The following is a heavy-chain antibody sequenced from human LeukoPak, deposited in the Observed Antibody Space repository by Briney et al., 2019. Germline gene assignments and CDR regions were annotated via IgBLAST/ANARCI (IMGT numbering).Heavy chain of an antibody. CDR1: GYTFTSYG. D-gene: IGHD3-10*01. CDR2: INAGNGNT. V-gene: IGHV1-3*03. CDR3: ARDFLSGTGGNWFDP. Sequence: ASVKVSCKASGYTFTSYGISWVRQAPGQRLEWMGWINAGNGNTKYSQEFQGRVTITRDTSASTAYMELSSLRSEDMAVYYCARDFLSGTGGNWFDPWGQGTLVTVSS. J-gene: IGHJ5*02.